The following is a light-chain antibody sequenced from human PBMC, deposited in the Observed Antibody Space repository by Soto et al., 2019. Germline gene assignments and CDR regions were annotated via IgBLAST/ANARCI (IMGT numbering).Light chain of an antibody. CDR2: DAS. CDR3: QQRSNWPKIT. V-gene: IGKV3-11*01. CDR1: QSVTSNY. J-gene: IGKJ5*01. Sequence: EIVFTQSPGTLSLSTGERATLSCGASQSVTSNYLAWYQQKPGQAPRLLIYDASNRATGIPARFSGSGSGTDFTLTISSLEPEDFAVYYCQQRSNWPKITFGQGTRLEIK.